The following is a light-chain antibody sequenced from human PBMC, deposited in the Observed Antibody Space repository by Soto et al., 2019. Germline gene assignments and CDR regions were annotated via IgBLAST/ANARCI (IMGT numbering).Light chain of an antibody. CDR2: YDS. J-gene: IGLJ2*01. Sequence: SYELTQQPSVSVAPGKTARITWGGNNIGSKSVHWYQQKPGQAPVLVIYYDSDRPSGIPERFSGSNSGNTATLTISRVEAGDEADYYCQVWDSLVVFGGGTKLTVL. CDR3: QVWDSLVV. CDR1: NIGSKS. V-gene: IGLV3-21*04.